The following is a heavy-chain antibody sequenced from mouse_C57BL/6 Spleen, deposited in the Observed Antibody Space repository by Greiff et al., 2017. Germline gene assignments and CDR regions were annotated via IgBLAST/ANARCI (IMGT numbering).Heavy chain of an antibody. CDR1: GYSITSGYY. Sequence: EVKLQESGPGLVKPSQSLSLTCSVTGYSITSGYYWNWIRQFPGNKLEWMGYISYDGSNNYNPSLKNRISITRDTSKNQFFLKLNSVTTEDTATYYCARAEGGYPWFAYWGQGTLVTVSA. J-gene: IGHJ3*01. CDR2: ISYDGSN. D-gene: IGHD2-2*01. V-gene: IGHV3-6*01. CDR3: ARAEGGYPWFAY.